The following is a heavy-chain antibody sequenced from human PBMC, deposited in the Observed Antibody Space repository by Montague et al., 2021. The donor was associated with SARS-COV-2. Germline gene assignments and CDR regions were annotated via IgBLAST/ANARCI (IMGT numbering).Heavy chain of an antibody. D-gene: IGHD3-3*01. J-gene: IGHJ6*02. Sequence: SLRLSCAASGFTFSNYAMSWVRQAPGKGLEWVSVIYSGGSSTYYXDSVKGRFTISRDNSKNTLYLQMNSLRAEDTAVCYCAKDLEEFITIFGVVTKSPLGMDVWGQGTTVTVSS. V-gene: IGHV3-23*03. CDR2: IYSGGSST. CDR3: AKDLEEFITIFGVVTKSPLGMDV. CDR1: GFTFSNYA.